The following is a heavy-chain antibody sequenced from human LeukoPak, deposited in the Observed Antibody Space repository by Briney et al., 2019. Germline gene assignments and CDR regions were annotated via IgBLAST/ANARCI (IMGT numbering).Heavy chain of an antibody. J-gene: IGHJ4*02. CDR2: ISGSGGST. V-gene: IGHV3-23*01. Sequence: GGSLGLSCAASGFTFSSYAMSWVRQAPGKGLEWVSAISGSGGSTYYADSVKGRFTSSRDNSKNTLYLQMNSLRAEDTAVYYCAKSRGSGAYYNFDYWGQGALVTVSS. CDR3: AKSRGSGAYYNFDY. D-gene: IGHD3-22*01. CDR1: GFTFSSYA.